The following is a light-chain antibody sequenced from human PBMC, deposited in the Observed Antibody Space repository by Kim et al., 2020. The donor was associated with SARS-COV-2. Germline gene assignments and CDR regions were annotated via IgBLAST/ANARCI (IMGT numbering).Light chain of an antibody. J-gene: IGLJ2*01. V-gene: IGLV2-11*01. CDR3: CSYAGSYTVL. CDR2: DVS. Sequence: GKSDTSSCTGTRSDVGGYNYGAWYQQHPGKAPKLMIEDVSKRPSGVPDRFAGSKSGNTASLTISGRQAEDEADYYCCSYAGSYTVLFGGGTQLTVL. CDR1: RSDVGGYNY.